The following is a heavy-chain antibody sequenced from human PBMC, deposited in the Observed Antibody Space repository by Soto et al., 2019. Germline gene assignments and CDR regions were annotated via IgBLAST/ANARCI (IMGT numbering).Heavy chain of an antibody. V-gene: IGHV5-10-1*03. CDR2: IDPSDSHT. J-gene: IGHJ4*02. Sequence: EVQLVQSGAEVKKPGESLRISCKGSGYSFTSYWISWVRQMPGKGLEWMGRIDPSDSHTNYSPSFQGHVTISADKSISTAYLQWSTLKASDTAMYYCARHVIETYYHIFTGYYLDGFDYWGQGTLVTVSS. CDR1: GYSFTSYW. D-gene: IGHD3-9*01. CDR3: ARHVIETYYHIFTGYYLDGFDY.